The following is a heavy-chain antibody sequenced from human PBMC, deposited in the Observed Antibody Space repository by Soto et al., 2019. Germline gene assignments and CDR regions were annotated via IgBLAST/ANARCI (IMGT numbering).Heavy chain of an antibody. Sequence: KTGGSLRLSCTASGFNFGGYALGWFRQAPGQGLEWVGFTRSKAYGGTTEFAASMRGRFTISRDDSRSIAYLQIHSLKTEDTAVYYCSRGGYHSGYHATLPSYLDYWYPGTLVNVYS. CDR3: SRGGYHSGYHATLPSYLDY. V-gene: IGHV3-49*05. CDR1: GFNFGGYA. D-gene: IGHD3-22*01. J-gene: IGHJ4*01. CDR2: TRSKAYGGTT.